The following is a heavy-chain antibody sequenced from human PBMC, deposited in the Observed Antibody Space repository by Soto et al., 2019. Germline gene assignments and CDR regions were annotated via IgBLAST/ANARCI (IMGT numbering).Heavy chain of an antibody. CDR2: INHSGST. CDR1: GGSFSGYY. D-gene: IGHD6-19*01. V-gene: IGHV4-34*01. CDR3: ARGGRHRGSYVAVAGTGGFDY. Sequence: SETLSLTCAVYGGSFSGYYGSWIRQPPGKGLEWIGEINHSGSTNYNPSLKSRVTISVDTSKNQFSLKLSSVTAADTAVYYCARGGRHRGSYVAVAGTGGFDYWGQGTLVTVSS. J-gene: IGHJ4*02.